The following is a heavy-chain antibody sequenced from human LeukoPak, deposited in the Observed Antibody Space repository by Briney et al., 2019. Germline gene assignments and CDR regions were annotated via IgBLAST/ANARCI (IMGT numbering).Heavy chain of an antibody. CDR3: ARGSALEDIALVGYRVFDY. CDR2: INPNSGGT. D-gene: IGHD5-18*01. Sequence: ASVKVSCKAPGYTFTGHYIHWVRQAPGQGLEWMGWINPNSGGTNYAQKFQGRVTMTRDTSINTAYMELSSLISDDTAVYYCARGSALEDIALVGYRVFDYWGQGPLVTVSS. CDR1: GYTFTGHY. J-gene: IGHJ4*02. V-gene: IGHV1-2*02.